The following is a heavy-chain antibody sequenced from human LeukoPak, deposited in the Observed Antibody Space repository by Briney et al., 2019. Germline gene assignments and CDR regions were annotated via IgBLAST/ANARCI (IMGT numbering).Heavy chain of an antibody. CDR3: ARVRSWEDY. J-gene: IGHJ4*02. D-gene: IGHD1-26*01. CDR1: GFTFSDYY. CDR2: IKQDGSEK. Sequence: GGSLRLSCAASGFTFSDYYMSWIRQAPGKGLEWVANIKQDGSEKYYVDSVKGRFTISRDNAQNSLYLQMNSLRAEDTAVYYCARVRSWEDYWGQGTLVTVSS. V-gene: IGHV3-7*01.